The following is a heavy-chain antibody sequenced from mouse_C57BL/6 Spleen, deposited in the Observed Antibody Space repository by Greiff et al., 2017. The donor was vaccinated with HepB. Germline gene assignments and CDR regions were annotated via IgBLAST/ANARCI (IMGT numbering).Heavy chain of an antibody. J-gene: IGHJ2*01. CDR1: GYTFTSYD. CDR3: ARRRSFYYYGLDY. CDR2: IYPRDGST. Sequence: VQLQQSGPELVKPEASVKLSCKASGYTFTSYDINWVKQRPGQGLEWIGWIYPRDGSTKYNEKFKGKATLTVDTSSSTAYMELHSLTSEDSAVYFCARRRSFYYYGLDYWGQGTTLTVSS. D-gene: IGHD1-1*01. V-gene: IGHV1-85*01.